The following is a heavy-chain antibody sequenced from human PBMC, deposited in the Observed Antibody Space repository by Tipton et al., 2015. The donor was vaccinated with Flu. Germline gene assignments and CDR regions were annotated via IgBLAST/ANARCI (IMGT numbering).Heavy chain of an antibody. J-gene: IGHJ4*02. V-gene: IGHV3-21*01. D-gene: IGHD5-18*01. CDR3: ARERGYSYGYGDY. CDR2: ISSSSSYI. CDR1: GFTFSSYN. Sequence: SLRLSCAASGFTFSSYNMNWVRQAPGKGLEWVSSISSSSSYIYYADSVKGRFTISRDNAKNSLYLQMNSLRAEDTAVYYCARERGYSYGYGDYWGQGTLVTVSS.